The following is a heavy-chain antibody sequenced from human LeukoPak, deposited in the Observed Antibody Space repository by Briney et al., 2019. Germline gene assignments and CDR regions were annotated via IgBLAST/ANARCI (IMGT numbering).Heavy chain of an antibody. J-gene: IGHJ4*02. V-gene: IGHV4-31*03. Sequence: SQTLSLTCTVSGGSISSGGYYWSWIRQHPGKGLEWIGYIYYSGSTYYNPSLKSRVTISVDRSKNQFSLKLSSVTAADTAVYYCARGDCTDGVCFLFDYWGQGTLVTVSS. CDR2: IYYSGST. D-gene: IGHD2-8*01. CDR3: ARGDCTDGVCFLFDY. CDR1: GGSISSGGYY.